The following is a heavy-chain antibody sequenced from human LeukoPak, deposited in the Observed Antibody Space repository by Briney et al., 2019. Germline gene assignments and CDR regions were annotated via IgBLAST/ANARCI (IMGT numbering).Heavy chain of an antibody. CDR2: MNPNSGNT. V-gene: IGHV1-8*01. CDR3: ARGQVYSSSWGDCYYGMDV. J-gene: IGHJ6*02. Sequence: ASVKVSCKASGYTFTSYDINWVRQATGQGLEWMGWMNPNSGNTGYAQKFQGRVTMTRNTSISTAYMELSSLRSEDTAVYYCARGQVYSSSWGDCYYGMDVWGQGTTVTVSS. D-gene: IGHD6-13*01. CDR1: GYTFTSYD.